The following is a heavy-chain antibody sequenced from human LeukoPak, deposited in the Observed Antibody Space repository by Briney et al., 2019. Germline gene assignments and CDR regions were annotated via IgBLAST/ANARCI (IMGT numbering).Heavy chain of an antibody. CDR3: ARGPNSNWSGLDF. CDR1: GFTFRSYS. CDR2: ISSSSSTI. V-gene: IGHV3-48*01. J-gene: IGHJ4*02. Sequence: GGSLRLSCAASGFTFRSYSMNWVRQAPGKGLEWVSDISSSSSTIYYADSVKGRFTISRDNAKNSLYLQVNNLRAEDTAVYYCARGPNSNWSGLDFWGQGTLLTVSS. D-gene: IGHD6-6*01.